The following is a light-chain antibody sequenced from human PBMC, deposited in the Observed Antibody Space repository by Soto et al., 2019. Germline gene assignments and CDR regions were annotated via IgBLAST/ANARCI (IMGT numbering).Light chain of an antibody. V-gene: IGKV1-9*01. Sequence: DIRLTQSPSFLSASVGDRVTITCRASQGISSSLAWYQQKPGKAPKLLIYAASTLQSGVPSRFSGSGSGTEFTLTISSLQPEDFATYYCQQLNSYPGTFGPGTKVDIK. J-gene: IGKJ3*01. CDR2: AAS. CDR1: QGISSS. CDR3: QQLNSYPGT.